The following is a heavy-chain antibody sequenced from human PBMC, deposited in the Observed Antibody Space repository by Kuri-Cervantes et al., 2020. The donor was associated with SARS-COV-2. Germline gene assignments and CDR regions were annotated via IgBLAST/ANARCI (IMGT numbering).Heavy chain of an antibody. CDR1: GGSVSSGSYY. CDR3: ARVWADSSGYDPYFDY. D-gene: IGHD5-12*01. V-gene: IGHV4-61*01. J-gene: IGHJ4*02. Sequence: SETLSLTCTVSGGSVSSGSYYWSWIRQPPGKRLEWIGYIYYSGSTNYNPSLKSRVTISVDTSKNQFSLKLSSVTAADTAVYYCARVWADSSGYDPYFDYWGQGTLVTVSS. CDR2: IYYSGST.